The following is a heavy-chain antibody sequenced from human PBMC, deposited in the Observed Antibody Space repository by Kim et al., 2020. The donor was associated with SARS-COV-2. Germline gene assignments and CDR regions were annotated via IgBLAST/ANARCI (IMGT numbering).Heavy chain of an antibody. V-gene: IGHV1-18*01. CDR2: ISAYNGNT. D-gene: IGHD3-10*01. CDR3: ARDLIAAYYYGSGSNGFDP. Sequence: ASVKVSCKASGYTFTSYGISWVRQAPGQGLEWMGWISAYNGNTNYAQKLQGRVTMTTDTSTSTAYMELRSLRSDDTAVYYCARDLIAAYYYGSGSNGFDPWGQGTLVTVSS. CDR1: GYTFTSYG. J-gene: IGHJ5*02.